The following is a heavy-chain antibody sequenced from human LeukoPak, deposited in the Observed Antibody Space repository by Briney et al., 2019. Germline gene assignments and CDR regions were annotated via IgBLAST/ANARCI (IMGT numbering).Heavy chain of an antibody. J-gene: IGHJ4*02. V-gene: IGHV3-9*01. Sequence: GGSLRLSYAASGFTFDDYAMHWVRQAPGKGLEWVSGISWNSGSIGYADSVKGRFTISRDNAKNSLYLQMNSLRAEDTALYYCAKDKHPSSYYYDSSGYDYWGQGTLVTVSS. D-gene: IGHD3-22*01. CDR2: ISWNSGSI. CDR3: AKDKHPSSYYYDSSGYDY. CDR1: GFTFDDYA.